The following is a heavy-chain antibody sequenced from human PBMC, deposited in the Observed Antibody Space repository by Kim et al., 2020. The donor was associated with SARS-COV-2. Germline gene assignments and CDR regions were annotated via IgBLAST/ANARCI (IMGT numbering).Heavy chain of an antibody. D-gene: IGHD3-10*01. CDR1: GFTFSSYA. CDR2: ISGSGGST. J-gene: IGHJ4*02. V-gene: IGHV3-23*01. CDR3: AKDRRGVRGVIMLADY. Sequence: GGSLRLSCAASGFTFSSYAMSWVRQAPGKGLEWVSAISGSGGSTYYADSVKGRFTISRDNSKNTLYLQMNSLRAEDTAVYYCAKDRRGVRGVIMLADYWGQGTLVTVSS.